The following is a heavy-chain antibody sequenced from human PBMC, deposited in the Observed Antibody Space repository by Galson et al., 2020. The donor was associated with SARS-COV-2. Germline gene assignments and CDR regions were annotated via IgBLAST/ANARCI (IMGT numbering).Heavy chain of an antibody. CDR1: GYTLTELS. CDR2: FDPEDGET. CDR3: ATGTAVACTVDDYYYYYGMDV. V-gene: IGHV1-24*01. D-gene: IGHD6-19*01. J-gene: IGHJ6*02. Sequence: ASVKVSCKVSGYTLTELSMHWVRQAPGKGLEWMGGFDPEDGETIYAQKFQGRVTMTEDTSTDTAYMELSSLRSEDTAVYYCATGTAVACTVDDYYYYYGMDVWGQGTTVTVSS.